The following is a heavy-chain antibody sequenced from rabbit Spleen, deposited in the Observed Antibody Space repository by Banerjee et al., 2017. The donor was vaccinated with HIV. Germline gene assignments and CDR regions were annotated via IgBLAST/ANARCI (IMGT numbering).Heavy chain of an antibody. V-gene: IGHV1S45*01. D-gene: IGHD1-1*01. J-gene: IGHJ6*01. Sequence: QEQLKESGGGLVQPGGSLKLSCTASGFTLSSYYMNWVRQAPGKGLEWIGYIDPVFGITYYASWAKGRFTISKTSSTTVTLQMTSLTVADTATYFCARDTSSSFSSYGMDLWGPGTLVTVS. CDR3: ARDTSSSFSSYGMDL. CDR1: GFTLSSYYM. CDR2: IDPVFGIT.